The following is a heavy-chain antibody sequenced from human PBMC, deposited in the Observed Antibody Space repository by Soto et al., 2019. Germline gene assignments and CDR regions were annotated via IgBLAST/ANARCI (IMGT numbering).Heavy chain of an antibody. Sequence: EVQLVESGGGLVEPGGSIRLSCVASGFTFTKAYMTWVRQAPGKGLEWVGRIKGSHAGGTTDYATSVKGRFTISRDDSKNTLYLQMNSLRTEATSVYYCATGGGDPGSTFDGAYWGQGTLVTVSS. CDR1: GFTFTKAY. CDR2: IKGSHAGGTT. D-gene: IGHD1-26*01. CDR3: ATGGGDPGSTFDGAY. V-gene: IGHV3-15*01. J-gene: IGHJ4*02.